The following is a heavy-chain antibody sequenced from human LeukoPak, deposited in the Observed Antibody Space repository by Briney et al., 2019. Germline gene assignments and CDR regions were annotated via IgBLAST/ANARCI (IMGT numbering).Heavy chain of an antibody. D-gene: IGHD1-26*01. V-gene: IGHV4-59*01. CDR2: IHYSGST. Sequence: SETLSLTCSVSGGSTSGYYWSWIRQPPGKGLEWIAYIHYSGSTNYNPSLKSRVTISVDTSKNQFSLKLSSVTAADTAVYYCARRAKGSGSYDYWGQGTLVTVSS. J-gene: IGHJ4*02. CDR3: ARRAKGSGSYDY. CDR1: GGSTSGYY.